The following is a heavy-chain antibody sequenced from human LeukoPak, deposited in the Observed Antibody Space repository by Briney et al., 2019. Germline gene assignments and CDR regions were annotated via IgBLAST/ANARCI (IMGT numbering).Heavy chain of an antibody. J-gene: IGHJ4*02. CDR1: GGTFGSYA. V-gene: IGHV1-69*01. Sequence: SVKVSCKASGGTFGSYAISWVRQAPGQGLEWMGGIIPIFGTANYAQKFQGRVTITADESTSTAYMELSSLRSEDTAVYYCARSGQWFGELLYFDYWGQGTLVTVSS. CDR2: IIPIFGTA. D-gene: IGHD3-10*01. CDR3: ARSGQWFGELLYFDY.